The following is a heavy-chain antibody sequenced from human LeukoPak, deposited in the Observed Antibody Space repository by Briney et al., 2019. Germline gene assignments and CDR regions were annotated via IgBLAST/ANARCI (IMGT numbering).Heavy chain of an antibody. CDR1: GGSISSYS. CDR3: ARHGGESIVAMILHAFDI. Sequence: SETLSLTCTVSGGSISSYSWSWIRQPPGKGLEWIGSIYYSGSTNYNSSLKSRVTMSVDTSKNQFPLKLSSVTAADTAVYYCARHGGESIVAMILHAFDIWGQGTMVTVSS. V-gene: IGHV4-59*08. CDR2: IYYSGST. D-gene: IGHD5-12*01. J-gene: IGHJ3*02.